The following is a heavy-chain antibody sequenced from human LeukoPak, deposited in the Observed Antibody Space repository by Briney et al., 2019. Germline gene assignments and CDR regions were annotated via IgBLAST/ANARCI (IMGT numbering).Heavy chain of an antibody. D-gene: IGHD3-10*01. CDR2: IYYSGST. CDR1: GGSISSYY. V-gene: IGHV4-59*08. CDR3: ASNYYGSGSLDY. Sequence: SETLSLTCTVSGGSISSYYWSWLRQPPGKGLEWIGYIYYSGSTNYNPSLKSRVTISVDTSKNQFSLKLSSVTAADTAAYYCASNYYGSGSLDYWGEGSLVTVSS. J-gene: IGHJ4*02.